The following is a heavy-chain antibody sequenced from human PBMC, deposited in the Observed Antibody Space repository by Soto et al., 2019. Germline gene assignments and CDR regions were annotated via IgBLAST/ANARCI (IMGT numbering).Heavy chain of an antibody. CDR3: ARDSRMVRGVMSFNWFDP. J-gene: IGHJ5*02. CDR2: IYHSGST. V-gene: IGHV4-4*02. CDR1: GGSISSSNW. Sequence: SETLSLTCAVSGGSISSSNWWSWVRQPPGKGLEWIGEIYHSGSTNYNPSLKSRVTISVDKSKNQFSLKLSSVTAADTAVYYCARDSRMVRGVMSFNWFDPWGQGTLVTVSS. D-gene: IGHD3-10*01.